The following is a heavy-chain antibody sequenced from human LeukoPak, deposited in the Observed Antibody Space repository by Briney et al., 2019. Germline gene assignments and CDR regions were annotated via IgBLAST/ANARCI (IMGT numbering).Heavy chain of an antibody. J-gene: IGHJ4*02. CDR2: ISYSGST. Sequence: PSETLSLTCTVSGGSISSYYWSWIRQPPGKGLEWIGYISYSGSTNYNPSLKSRVTISVDTSKNQFSLNLSSVTAADTAVYYCARHAGPYSSGLHYFDYWGQGTLVTVSS. CDR3: ARHAGPYSSGLHYFDY. CDR1: GGSISSYY. D-gene: IGHD6-19*01. V-gene: IGHV4-59*01.